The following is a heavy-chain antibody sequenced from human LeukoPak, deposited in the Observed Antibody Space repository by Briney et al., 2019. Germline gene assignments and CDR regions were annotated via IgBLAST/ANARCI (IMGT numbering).Heavy chain of an antibody. CDR3: VRSGGYCGTTTCHVEYFDP. D-gene: IGHD2-2*01. CDR2: IYYSGNT. V-gene: IGHV4-39*01. J-gene: IGHJ2*01. Sequence: SETLSLTCTVSDGSISSTTYYWGWIRQPPGKDLEWIGSIYYSGNTYYNPSLKSRVTISVDTSKNQFSLKLSSMTAADSAVYYCVRSGGYCGTTTCHVEYFDPWGRGTLVTVSS. CDR1: DGSISSTTYY.